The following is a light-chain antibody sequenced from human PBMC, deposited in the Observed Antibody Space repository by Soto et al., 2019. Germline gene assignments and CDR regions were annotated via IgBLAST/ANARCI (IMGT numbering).Light chain of an antibody. V-gene: IGLV2-14*01. CDR1: SSDVGGYNY. Sequence: QSVLTQPASVSGSAGQSITISCTGTSSDVGGYNYVSWYQQHPGKAPKLMIYEVSNRPSGVSNRFSGSKSGNTASLTISGLQAEDEADYYCSSYTSSSTLYVVFGGGTQLTVL. CDR3: SSYTSSSTLYVV. CDR2: EVS. J-gene: IGLJ2*01.